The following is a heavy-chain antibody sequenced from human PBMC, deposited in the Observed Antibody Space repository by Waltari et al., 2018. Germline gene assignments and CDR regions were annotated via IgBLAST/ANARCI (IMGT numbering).Heavy chain of an antibody. J-gene: IGHJ4*02. CDR3: ASQSTTLFDY. CDR2: ICHDGSNK. V-gene: IGHV3-33*01. Sequence: QVQLVESGGGVVQPAVSLRRACAASRFTFCSFGMHWVRQAPGKVLEWVAVICHDGSNKYYVDSVKGRFTISRDNSKNTLYLQMNSLRAEDSAVYYCASQSTTLFDYWGQGTLVTVSS. CDR1: RFTFCSFG. D-gene: IGHD2-15*01.